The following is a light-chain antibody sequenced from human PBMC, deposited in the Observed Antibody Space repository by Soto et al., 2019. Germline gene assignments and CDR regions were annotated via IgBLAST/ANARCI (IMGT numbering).Light chain of an antibody. CDR3: QLFGSSPRYT. J-gene: IGKJ2*01. CDR1: ESVSSTY. V-gene: IGKV3-20*01. Sequence: EIVLTQSPGTLSLSPGERATLSCRTSESVSSTYLAWYQQKPGQPPRLLIYGASSRATGIPDRFSGSGSGTDFTLTISILEPEDFAVYYCQLFGSSPRYTFGQGTKLEIK. CDR2: GAS.